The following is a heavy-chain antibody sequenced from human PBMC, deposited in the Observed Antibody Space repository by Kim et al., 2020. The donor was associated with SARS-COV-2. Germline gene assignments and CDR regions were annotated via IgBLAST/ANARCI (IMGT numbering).Heavy chain of an antibody. D-gene: IGHD4-17*01. CDR3: ARGITATVTPRGPFDP. V-gene: IGHV4-34*01. J-gene: IGHJ5*02. Sequence: LQSRVTISVDTAKNQFSLRLSSVTAADTAVYYCARGITATVTPRGPFDPWGQGTLVTVSS.